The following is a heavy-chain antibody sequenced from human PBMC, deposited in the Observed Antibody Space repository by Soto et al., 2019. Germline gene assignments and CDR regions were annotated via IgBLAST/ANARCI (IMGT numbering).Heavy chain of an antibody. D-gene: IGHD3-3*02. V-gene: IGHV1-18*01. CDR3: ARGTIFGLVSFDY. CDR2: ISGYNGDT. Sequence: QVQLVQSGAEVKEPGASVKVSCKASGATFTSYGFNWVRQAPGQGLEWMGWISGYNGDTHYAQNFQVRATMTIDTSTSTAYMELRSLRSDDTAVYYCARGTIFGLVSFDYWGQGTLVTVSS. CDR1: GATFTSYG. J-gene: IGHJ4*02.